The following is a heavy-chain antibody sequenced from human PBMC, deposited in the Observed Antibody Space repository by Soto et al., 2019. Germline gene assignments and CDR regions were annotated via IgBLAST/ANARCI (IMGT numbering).Heavy chain of an antibody. D-gene: IGHD3-10*01. V-gene: IGHV4-59*01. CDR3: ARVKSSFYGSGSYYNYYYYMDV. CDR2: IYYSGST. Sequence: SETLSLTCTVSGGSISSYYWSWIRQPPGKGLEWIGYIYYSGSTNYNPSLKSRVTISVDTSKNQFSLKLSSVTAADTAVYYCARVKSSFYGSGSYYNYYYYMDVWGKGTTVTVSS. J-gene: IGHJ6*03. CDR1: GGSISSYY.